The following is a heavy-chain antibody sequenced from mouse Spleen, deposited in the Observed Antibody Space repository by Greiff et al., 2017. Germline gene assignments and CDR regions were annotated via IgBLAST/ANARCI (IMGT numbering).Heavy chain of an antibody. CDR1: GFTFSDYY. Sequence: EVQLVESEGGLVQPGSSMKLSCTASGFTFSDYYMAWVRQVPEKGLEWVANINYDGSSTYYLDSLKSRFIISRDNAKNILYLQMSSLKSEDTATYYCARDPGYFDYWGQGTTLTVSS. CDR2: INYDGSST. V-gene: IGHV5-16*01. J-gene: IGHJ2*01. CDR3: ARDPGYFDY.